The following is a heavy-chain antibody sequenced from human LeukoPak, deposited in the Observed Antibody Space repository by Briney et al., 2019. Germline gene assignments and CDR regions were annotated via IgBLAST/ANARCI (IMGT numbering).Heavy chain of an antibody. V-gene: IGHV3-9*01. D-gene: IGHD3-10*01. CDR3: AKSYYYGSGSSPFGY. J-gene: IGHJ4*02. CDR2: ISWNSGSI. CDR1: GFTFDDYA. Sequence: GGSLRLSCAASGFTFDDYAMHWVRQAPGKGLEWVPGISWNSGSIGYADSVKGRFTISRDNAKNSLYLQMNSLRAEDTALYYCAKSYYYGSGSSPFGYWGQGTLVTVSS.